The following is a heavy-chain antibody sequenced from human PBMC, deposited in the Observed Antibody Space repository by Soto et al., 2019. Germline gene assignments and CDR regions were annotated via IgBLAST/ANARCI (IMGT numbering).Heavy chain of an antibody. Sequence: ASVKVCCKASGYTFTSFGISWVRQAPGQGLEWMGWISVYNDKTIYAQKFQGRVTITTDTFTNTAYMEVRNLRSDDTAMYYCARPGAPTDTVVYDFWGQGTQVTVSS. CDR2: ISVYNDKT. V-gene: IGHV1-18*04. J-gene: IGHJ4*02. D-gene: IGHD5-18*01. CDR3: ARPGAPTDTVVYDF. CDR1: GYTFTSFG.